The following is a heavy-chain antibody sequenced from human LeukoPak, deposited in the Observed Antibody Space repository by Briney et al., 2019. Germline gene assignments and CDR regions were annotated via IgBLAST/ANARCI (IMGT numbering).Heavy chain of an antibody. CDR3: ARGGALGPYYYYGTDV. Sequence: GGSLRLSCAASGFTFSRYWMHWVRQAPGKGLVWVSRINSDGSSRSYADSVKGRFTISRDNAKNTLYLQMNSLRVEDTAVYYCARGGALGPYYYYGTDVWGQGTTVTVSS. V-gene: IGHV3-74*01. CDR2: INSDGSSR. CDR1: GFTFSRYW. D-gene: IGHD3-16*01. J-gene: IGHJ6*02.